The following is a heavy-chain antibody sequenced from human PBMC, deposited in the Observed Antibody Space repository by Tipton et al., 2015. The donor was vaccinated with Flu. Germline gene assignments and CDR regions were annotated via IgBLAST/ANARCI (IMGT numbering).Heavy chain of an antibody. CDR1: GFTFSNAW. J-gene: IGHJ6*02. D-gene: IGHD2-2*01. CDR2: IKSKTDGGTT. CDR3: TTDTNLGIVVVPAALKAVYYYGMDV. V-gene: IGHV3-15*01. Sequence: LTCAASGFTFSNAWMSWVRQAPGKGLEWVGRIKSKTDGGTTDYAAPVKGRFTISRDDSKNTLYLQMNSLKTEDTAVYYCTTDTNLGIVVVPAALKAVYYYGMDVWGQGTTVTVSS.